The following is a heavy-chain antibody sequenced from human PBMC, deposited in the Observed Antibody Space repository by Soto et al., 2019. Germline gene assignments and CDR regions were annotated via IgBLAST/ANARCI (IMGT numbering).Heavy chain of an antibody. D-gene: IGHD3-16*02. Sequence: EVQLVESGGGLVQPGRSLRLSCTASGFTFGDYAMSWFRQAPGKGLEWVGFIRSKAYGGTTEYAASVKGRFTISRDDSKSIAYLQMNSLKTEDTAVYYCTRVDYYDYIWGSYRSRAFDIWGQGTMVTVSS. CDR2: IRSKAYGGTT. V-gene: IGHV3-49*03. CDR3: TRVDYYDYIWGSYRSRAFDI. CDR1: GFTFGDYA. J-gene: IGHJ3*02.